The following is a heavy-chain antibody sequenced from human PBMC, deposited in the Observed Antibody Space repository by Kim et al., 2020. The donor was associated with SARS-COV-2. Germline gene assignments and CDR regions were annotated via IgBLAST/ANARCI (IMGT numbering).Heavy chain of an antibody. CDR2: IYPGDSDT. CDR1: GYSFTSYW. Sequence: GESLKISCKGSGYSFTSYWIGWVRQMPGKGLEWMGIIYPGDSDTRYSPSFQGQVTISADKSISTAYLQWSSLKASDTAMYYCARPTPDYDYVWGSYRHDAFDNWGQGTMVTVSS. V-gene: IGHV5-51*01. D-gene: IGHD3-16*02. CDR3: ARPTPDYDYVWGSYRHDAFDN. J-gene: IGHJ3*02.